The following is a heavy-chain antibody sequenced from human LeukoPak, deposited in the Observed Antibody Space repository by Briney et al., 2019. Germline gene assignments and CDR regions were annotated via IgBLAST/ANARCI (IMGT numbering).Heavy chain of an antibody. D-gene: IGHD6-19*01. V-gene: IGHV3-21*01. CDR2: ISSSRTYI. CDR3: AREKVAGTNPLFTRPNYYMDV. Sequence: PGGSLRLSCAAPGFTFSNYNMNWVRQAPGKGLEWVSSISSSRTYIYYADSVKGRFTISRDNAKNSLYLQMNSLRAEDTAVYYCAREKVAGTNPLFTRPNYYMDVWGKGTTVTVSS. CDR1: GFTFSNYN. J-gene: IGHJ6*03.